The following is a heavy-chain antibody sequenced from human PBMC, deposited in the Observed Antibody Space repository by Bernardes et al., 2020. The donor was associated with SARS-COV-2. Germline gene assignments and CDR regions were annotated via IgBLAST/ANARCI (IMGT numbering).Heavy chain of an antibody. V-gene: IGHV4-59*01. J-gene: IGHJ4*02. D-gene: IGHD1-26*01. CDR3: ARGDHGNYYRPVDY. Sequence: SETLSLTCSVSGDFIGSYYWNWIRQSPGKGLEWIGYIYYSGNADYNPSLQSRVTISIDRSKKQFSLNLRSVTAADTAIYYCARGDHGNYYRPVDYGGQGTLVTVYS. CDR2: IYYSGNA. CDR1: GDFIGSYY.